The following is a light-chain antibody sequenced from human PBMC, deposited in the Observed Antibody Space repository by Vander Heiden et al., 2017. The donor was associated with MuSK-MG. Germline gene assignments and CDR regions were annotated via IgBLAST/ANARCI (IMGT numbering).Light chain of an antibody. CDR1: QSVSSN. CDR3: QQYNNWRALT. V-gene: IGKV3-15*01. CDR2: GAS. Sequence: EIVMTQSPATLSVSPGERATLSCRASQSVSSNLAWYQQKPGQAPRLLIDGASTRATGIPARCSGSGSGTEFTLTISSLQSEDFAVYYCQQYNNWRALTFGGGTKVEIK. J-gene: IGKJ4*01.